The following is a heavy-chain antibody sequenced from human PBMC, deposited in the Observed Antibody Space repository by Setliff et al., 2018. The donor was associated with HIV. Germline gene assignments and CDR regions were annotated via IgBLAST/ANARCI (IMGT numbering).Heavy chain of an antibody. J-gene: IGHJ6*02. V-gene: IGHV4-59*01. D-gene: IGHD3-22*01. CDR2: IYYSGST. CDR3: ARSRTSSGYYGVTGYGMDV. Sequence: SLTCTVSGGSISRDYWSWIRQPPGKGLEWIGYIYYSGSTNYNPSLKSRVTISVATSKNQFSLKLNSVTTADTAVYYCARSRTSSGYYGVTGYGMDVWGQGTTVTVSS. CDR1: GGSISRDY.